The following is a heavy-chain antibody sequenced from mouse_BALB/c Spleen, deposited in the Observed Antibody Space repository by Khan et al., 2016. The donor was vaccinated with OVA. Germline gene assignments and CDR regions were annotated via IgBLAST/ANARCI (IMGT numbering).Heavy chain of an antibody. D-gene: IGHD2-4*01. CDR2: INPSNGLT. CDR3: ARSTMIYWYFDV. Sequence: QVQLKQSGTELVKPGASVKLSCKASGYTFTSYWMHWVKQRPGQGLEWIGEINPSNGLTNYNDSFKNKATLTVDKSSSTAYMQLSSLTSEDSTVYYCARSTMIYWYFDVWGAGTTVTVSS. CDR1: GYTFTSYW. V-gene: IGHV1S81*02. J-gene: IGHJ1*01.